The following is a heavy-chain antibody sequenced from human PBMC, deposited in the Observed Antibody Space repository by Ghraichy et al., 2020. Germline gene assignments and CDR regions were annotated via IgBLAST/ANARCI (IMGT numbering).Heavy chain of an antibody. J-gene: IGHJ4*02. D-gene: IGHD6-25*01. V-gene: IGHV4-39*01. CDR2: IYYSGST. CDR3: ARRGSRRIQFDY. CDR1: GGSISSSSYY. Sequence: SETLSLTCTVSGGSISSSSYYWGWIRQPPGKGLEWIGSIYYSGSTYYNPSLKSRVTISVDTSKNQFSLKLSSVTAADTAVYYCARRGSRRIQFDYWGQGTLVTVSS.